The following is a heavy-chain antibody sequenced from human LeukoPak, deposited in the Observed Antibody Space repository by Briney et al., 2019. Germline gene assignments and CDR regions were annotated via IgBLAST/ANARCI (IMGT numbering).Heavy chain of an antibody. CDR3: AKATSSSSGPLN. CDR2: ISGSGGDT. CDR1: GFTFSSYA. Sequence: GGSLRLSCAASGFTFSSYAMSWVRQAPGKGLEWVSVISGSGGDTYYADSVKGRFTISRDNSKNTLFLQMNSLRAEDTAVYYCAKATSSSSGPLNWGQGTLVTVSS. V-gene: IGHV3-23*01. D-gene: IGHD6-19*01. J-gene: IGHJ4*02.